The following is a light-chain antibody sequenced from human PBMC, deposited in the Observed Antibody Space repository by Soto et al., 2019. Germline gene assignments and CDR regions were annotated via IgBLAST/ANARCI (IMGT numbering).Light chain of an antibody. J-gene: IGKJ2*01. CDR1: QTVHSN. CDR3: QQRSNWLGHT. V-gene: IGKV3-15*01. Sequence: EVVMTQSPAPLSLSPGETATLSCRASQTVHSNLAWFQQHPGQAPRLLIYGASSRATGVPVRFSGSGSGTEFTLTISSLQPEDFAVYYCQQRSNWLGHTFVQGTKLEIK. CDR2: GAS.